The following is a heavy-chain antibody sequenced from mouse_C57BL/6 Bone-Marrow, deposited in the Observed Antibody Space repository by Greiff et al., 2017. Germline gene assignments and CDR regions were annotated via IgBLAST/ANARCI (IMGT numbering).Heavy chain of an antibody. CDR3: ARTVLEGYYGNAMYY. V-gene: IGHV1-80*01. J-gene: IGHJ4*01. CDR2: IYPGDGDT. Sequence: QVQLQQSGAELVKPGASVKISCKASGYAFSSYWMTWVKQRPGKGLEWIGQIYPGDGDTNYNGKFKGKATLTADKSSSTAYMQLSSLTSADSAVYFCARTVLEGYYGNAMYYWGQGTSVTVSS. D-gene: IGHD1-1*01. CDR1: GYAFSSYW.